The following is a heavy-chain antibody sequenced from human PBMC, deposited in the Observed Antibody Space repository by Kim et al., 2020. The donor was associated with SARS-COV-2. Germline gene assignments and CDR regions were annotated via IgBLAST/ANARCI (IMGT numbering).Heavy chain of an antibody. D-gene: IGHD2-2*01. CDR2: TYYSGST. V-gene: IGHV4-59*01. J-gene: IGHJ4*02. Sequence: SETLSLTCTVSGGSINSYSWSWIRQPPGKGLEWIGYTYYSGSTNYNPSLKSRVTISVDTSKNQFSLKLSSVTAADTAVDYCARDRIGYCSSTSCSLHFDYWGQGTLVTVSS. CDR1: GGSINSYS. CDR3: ARDRIGYCSSTSCSLHFDY.